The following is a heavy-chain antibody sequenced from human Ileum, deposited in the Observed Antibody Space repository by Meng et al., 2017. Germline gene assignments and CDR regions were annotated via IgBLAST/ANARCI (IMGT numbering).Heavy chain of an antibody. V-gene: IGHV3-30*01. D-gene: IGHD6-19*01. J-gene: IGHJ5*02. CDR3: AREKGSSGRAGWFAP. Sequence: GESLKISCGSSEFVLSHSPMHWVRQAPGKGLEWVAGIQHDGSATHYPDSLKGRFTISRDNSKNTVYLQMNSLRPEDAAVYYCAREKGSSGRAGWFAPWGHGNLVNGAS. CDR2: IQHDGSAT. CDR1: EFVLSHSP.